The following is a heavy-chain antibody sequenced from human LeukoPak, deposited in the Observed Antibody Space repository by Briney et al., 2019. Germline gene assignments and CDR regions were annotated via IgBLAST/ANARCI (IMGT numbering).Heavy chain of an antibody. Sequence: ASVKVSCKASGYMITSYHMHWVRQAPGQGLEWIRIINPSGGSTSYAQKFQGRVTWTRDTSTSTVYMELSSLRSEDTAVYYCARDLGSSSWTYYYGMDVWGQGTTVTVSS. V-gene: IGHV1-46*01. D-gene: IGHD6-13*01. CDR3: ARDLGSSSWTYYYGMDV. J-gene: IGHJ6*02. CDR1: GYMITSYH. CDR2: INPSGGST.